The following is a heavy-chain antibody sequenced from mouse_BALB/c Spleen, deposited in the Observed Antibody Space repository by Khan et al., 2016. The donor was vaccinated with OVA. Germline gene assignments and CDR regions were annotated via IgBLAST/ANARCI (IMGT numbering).Heavy chain of an antibody. D-gene: IGHD1-1*01. Sequence: EVELVESGPGLVKPSQSLSLTCTVTGYSITSDYVWNWIRQFPGNKLEWMGFISYSGNTKYHPSLKSRFSITRDTSKNQFFLQLNSVTTEDTATYYCARVYGGDFDYWGQGTSLTVSS. V-gene: IGHV3-2*02. CDR3: ARVYGGDFDY. CDR1: GYSITSDYV. CDR2: ISYSGNT. J-gene: IGHJ2*02.